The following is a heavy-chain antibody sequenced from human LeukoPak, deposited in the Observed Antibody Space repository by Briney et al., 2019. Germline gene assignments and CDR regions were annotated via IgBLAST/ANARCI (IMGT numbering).Heavy chain of an antibody. V-gene: IGHV3-48*01. CDR1: GFTFSSYE. CDR2: ISSGSSAI. Sequence: GGSLRLSCAASGFTFSSYEMNWVRQAPGKGLEWVSYISSGSSAIYYADSVKGRFTISRDNGKNSLYLQMNSLRAEDTAVYYCARDRGMYSSFDYWGQGTRVTVSS. CDR3: ARDRGMYSSFDY. J-gene: IGHJ4*02. D-gene: IGHD6-19*01.